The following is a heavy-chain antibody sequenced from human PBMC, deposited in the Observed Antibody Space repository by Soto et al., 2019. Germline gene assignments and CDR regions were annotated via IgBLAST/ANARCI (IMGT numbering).Heavy chain of an antibody. D-gene: IGHD6-19*01. Sequence: EVQLLESGGGLVQPGGSLRLSCAASGFTFSSYAMSWVRQPPVKGLEWVSAISGSGGSTYYADSMKGRFTISRDNSKNTLYLQMNSLRGEDTAVYYCAKAWEQWRIQDYWCQGTLVTVSS. V-gene: IGHV3-23*01. CDR1: GFTFSSYA. CDR3: AKAWEQWRIQDY. CDR2: ISGSGGST. J-gene: IGHJ4*02.